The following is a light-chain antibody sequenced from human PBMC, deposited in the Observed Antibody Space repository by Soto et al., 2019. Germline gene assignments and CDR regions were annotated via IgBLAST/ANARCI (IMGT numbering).Light chain of an antibody. CDR2: AAS. V-gene: IGKV1-39*01. J-gene: IGKJ2*01. CDR3: QQSYSRPPT. CDR1: QSISSY. Sequence: DIQMTKPPSSLSASVGDRVTITCRARQSISSYLNWYQQKPGKAPKLLIYAASSLQSGVPSSFSGSGSGTDFTLTISSMQPEDFATYYCQQSYSRPPTFGQGTKLEIK.